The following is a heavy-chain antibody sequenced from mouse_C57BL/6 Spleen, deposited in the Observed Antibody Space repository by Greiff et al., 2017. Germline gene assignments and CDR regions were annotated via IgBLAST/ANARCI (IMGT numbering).Heavy chain of an antibody. D-gene: IGHD2-5*01. CDR3: ARGSNLFDY. CDR1: GFTFSSYA. V-gene: IGHV5-4*01. CDR2: ISDGGSYT. J-gene: IGHJ2*01. Sequence: EVQLQESGGGLVKPGGSLKLSCAASGFTFSSYAMSWVRQTPEKRLEWVATISDGGSYTYYPDNVKGRFTISRDNAKNNLYLQMSHLKSEDTAMYYCARGSNLFDYWGQGTTLTVSS.